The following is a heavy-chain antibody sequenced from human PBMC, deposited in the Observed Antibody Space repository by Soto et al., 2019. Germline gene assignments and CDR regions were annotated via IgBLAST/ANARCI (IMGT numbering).Heavy chain of an antibody. CDR1: GFSLSNARMG. D-gene: IGHD5-18*01. CDR2: IFSNDEK. V-gene: IGHV2-26*01. CDR3: ARIGNRGYSYALFDY. Sequence: SGPNAGEPTETLTLTCTVSGFSLSNARMGVSWIRQPPGKALEWLAHIFSNDEKSYSTSLKTRLTTSKDTSKSQVVLTMTNMNPVGTATYYCARIGNRGYSYALFDYWGQGTLVTVSS. J-gene: IGHJ4*02.